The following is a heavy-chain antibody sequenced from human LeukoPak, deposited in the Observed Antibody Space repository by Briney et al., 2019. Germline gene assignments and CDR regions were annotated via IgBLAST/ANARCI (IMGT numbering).Heavy chain of an antibody. V-gene: IGHV4-59*01. CDR2: IYYTGST. J-gene: IGHJ4*02. CDR1: GGSISSYY. CDR3: ARVDGSNWYDSRGYFDY. D-gene: IGHD4-11*01. Sequence: PSETLSLTCTVSGGSISSYYWSWIRQPPGKGLEWTGYIYYTGSTNYNPSLKSRVTISVDTSKNQFSLKLSSVTAADTAVYYCARVDGSNWYDSRGYFDYWGQGTLVTVSS.